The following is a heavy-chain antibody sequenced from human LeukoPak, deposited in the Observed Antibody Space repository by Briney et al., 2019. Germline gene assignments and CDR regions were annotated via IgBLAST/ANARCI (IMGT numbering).Heavy chain of an antibody. CDR1: GGPFSGYY. CDR2: INHSGST. D-gene: IGHD3-22*01. V-gene: IGHV4-34*01. CDR3: ALSSGYYYAHAFDI. J-gene: IGHJ3*02. Sequence: SETLSLTCAVYGGPFSGYYWSWIRQPPGKGLEGIGEINHSGSTNYNPSLKSRVTISVDTSKTQCSRKLSSVTAADTAVYYCALSSGYYYAHAFDIWGQGTMVTVSS.